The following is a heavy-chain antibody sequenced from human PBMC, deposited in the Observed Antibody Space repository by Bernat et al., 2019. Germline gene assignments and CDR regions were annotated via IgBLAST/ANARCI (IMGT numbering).Heavy chain of an antibody. V-gene: IGHV3-7*01. J-gene: IGHJ1*01. CDR1: GFTFSSYA. CDR2: IKQDGSEK. D-gene: IGHD3-22*01. CDR3: ASMVTMIVVVMSEYFQH. Sequence: EVQLLESGGGLVQPGGSLRLSCAASGFTFSSYAMSWVRQAPGKGLEWVANIKQDGSEKYYVDSVKGRFTISRDNAKNSLYLQMNSLRAEDTAVYYCASMVTMIVVVMSEYFQHWGQGTLVTVSS.